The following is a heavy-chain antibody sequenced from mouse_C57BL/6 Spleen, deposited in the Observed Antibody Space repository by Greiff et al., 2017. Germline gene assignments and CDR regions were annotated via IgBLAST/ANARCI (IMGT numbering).Heavy chain of an antibody. Sequence: EVMLVESGGGLVKPGGSLKLSCAASGFTFSSYAMSWVRQTPEKRLEWVATISDGGSYTYYPDNVKGRFTISRDNAKNNLYLQMSHLKSEDTAMYYCAREGDGYYGYFDYWGQGTTLTVSS. CDR3: AREGDGYYGYFDY. CDR1: GFTFSSYA. V-gene: IGHV5-4*01. J-gene: IGHJ2*01. D-gene: IGHD2-3*01. CDR2: ISDGGSYT.